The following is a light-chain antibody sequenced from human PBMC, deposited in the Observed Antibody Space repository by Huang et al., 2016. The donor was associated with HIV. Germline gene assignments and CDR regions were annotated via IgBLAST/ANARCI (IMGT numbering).Light chain of an antibody. CDR3: QQSFRTPRT. V-gene: IGKV1-39*01. Sequence: DIQMTQSPTSLSASVEDRVTITCRASQTIGEYLNWYQQKSGRVPKLLIYGASNLQSGVPSRFSGRGSGTRFTLTISSLQPEDSATYYCQQSFRTPRTFGQGTKLQI. CDR1: QTIGEY. J-gene: IGKJ2*01. CDR2: GAS.